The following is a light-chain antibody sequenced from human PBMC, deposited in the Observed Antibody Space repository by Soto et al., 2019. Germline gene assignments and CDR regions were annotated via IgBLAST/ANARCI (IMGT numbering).Light chain of an antibody. CDR3: CSYAGSSVA. CDR1: SSDVGSYNL. J-gene: IGLJ2*01. CDR2: EGS. Sequence: QSALTQPASVSGSPGQSITISCTGTSSDVGSYNLVSWYQQHPGKAPKLMIYEGSKRPSGVSNRFSGSKSGNTASLTISGVQAEDEAEYYCCSYAGSSVAFCGGTKLTVL. V-gene: IGLV2-23*01.